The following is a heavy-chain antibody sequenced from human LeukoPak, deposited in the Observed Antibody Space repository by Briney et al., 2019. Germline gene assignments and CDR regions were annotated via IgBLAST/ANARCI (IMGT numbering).Heavy chain of an antibody. J-gene: IGHJ3*02. D-gene: IGHD3-22*01. CDR2: ISSSGSTI. CDR3: ARDAPDRSDSSGYYRFAFDI. V-gene: IGHV3-11*01. Sequence: GGSLRLSCAASGFTFSDYYMSWIRQAPGKGLEWVSYISSSGSTIYYADSVKGRFTISRDNAKNSLYLQMNSLRAEDTAVYYCARDAPDRSDSSGYYRFAFDIWVQGTMVTVSS. CDR1: GFTFSDYY.